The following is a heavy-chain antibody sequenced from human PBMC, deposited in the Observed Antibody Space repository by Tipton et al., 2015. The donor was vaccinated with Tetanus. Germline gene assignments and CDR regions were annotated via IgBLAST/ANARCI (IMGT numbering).Heavy chain of an antibody. CDR3: AKGTGRDSYYDFWSGYVGLDY. CDR1: GFTFSSYA. V-gene: IGHV3-23*01. D-gene: IGHD3-3*01. J-gene: IGHJ4*02. Sequence: SLRLSCAASGFTFSSYAMSWVRQAPGKGLEWVSAISDSGGSTYYADSVKGRFTISRDNSKNTLYLQMNSLRAEDTAVYYCAKGTGRDSYYDFWSGYVGLDYWGQGTLVTVSS. CDR2: ISDSGGST.